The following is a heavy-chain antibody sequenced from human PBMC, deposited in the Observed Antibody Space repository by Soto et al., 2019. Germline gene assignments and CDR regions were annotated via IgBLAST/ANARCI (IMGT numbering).Heavy chain of an antibody. CDR3: ARQFAQIAVAGQYGMDV. Sequence: GESLKISCKGSGYGFTSYWIGWVRQMPGKGLEWMGIIYPGDPDTRYSPSFQGQVTISADKSISTAYLQWSSLKASDTAMYYCARQFAQIAVAGQYGMDVWGQGTTVTVSS. CDR1: GYGFTSYW. J-gene: IGHJ6*02. CDR2: IYPGDPDT. V-gene: IGHV5-51*01. D-gene: IGHD6-19*01.